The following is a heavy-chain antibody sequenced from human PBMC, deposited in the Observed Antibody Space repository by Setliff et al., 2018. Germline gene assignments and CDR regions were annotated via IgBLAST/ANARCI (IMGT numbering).Heavy chain of an antibody. Sequence: SETLSLTCTVSGGSIDSSFWNWIRQSPEKGLEWIGYKSNRGDTNSNPSLRSRLTMSVDTSKSQFSLNLTSVTAADTAVYFCARAVDSSGYFPYWYFDLWG. CDR2: KSNRGDT. V-gene: IGHV4-59*13. J-gene: IGHJ2*01. CDR3: ARAVDSSGYFPYWYFDL. CDR1: GGSIDSSF. D-gene: IGHD3-22*01.